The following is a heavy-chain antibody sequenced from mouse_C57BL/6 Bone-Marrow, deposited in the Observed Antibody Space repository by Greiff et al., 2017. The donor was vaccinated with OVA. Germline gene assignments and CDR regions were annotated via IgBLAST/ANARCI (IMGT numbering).Heavy chain of an antibody. D-gene: IGHD1-1*01. CDR1: GYTFTSYD. CDR2: IYPRDGST. Sequence: QVQLQQSGPELVKPGASVKLSCTASGYTFTSYDINWVKQRPGQGLEWIGWIYPRDGSTKSKEKFKGKATLAVDTSSSTAYMELHRLTAEDSAVYFCARQIYYYCSSDVPYWYFDVWGTGTTVTVSS. V-gene: IGHV1-85*01. J-gene: IGHJ1*03. CDR3: ARQIYYYCSSDVPYWYFDV.